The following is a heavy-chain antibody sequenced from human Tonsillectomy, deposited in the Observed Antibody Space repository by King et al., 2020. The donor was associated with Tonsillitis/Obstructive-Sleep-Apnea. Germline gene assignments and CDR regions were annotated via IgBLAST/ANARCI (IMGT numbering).Heavy chain of an antibody. CDR3: AREQDSSWYLDY. CDR2: ISYDGSNK. CDR1: GFSFFIYA. J-gene: IGHJ4*02. V-gene: IGHV3-30*04. D-gene: IGHD6-13*01. Sequence: VQLVESGGGVVQPGRSPRLSCAASGFSFFIYAMHWVRQAPGKGLEWVAAISYDGSNKYYADSVKGRFTISRENFKDTLYLQMNSLSAEDTALYYCAREQDSSWYLDYWGQGTLVTVSS.